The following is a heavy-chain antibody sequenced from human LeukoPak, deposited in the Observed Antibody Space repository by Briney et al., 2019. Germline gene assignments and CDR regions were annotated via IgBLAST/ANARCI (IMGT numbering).Heavy chain of an antibody. CDR3: ARDGSARYNFDY. J-gene: IGHJ4*02. Sequence: SETLSLTCTVSGGSISTYYWSWIRQPPGKGLEWIGYIYYSGSANYNPSLKSRVTISVDTSKNQFSLRLSSVTAADTAMYYCARDGSARYNFDYWGQGTLVTVSS. D-gene: IGHD1-1*01. V-gene: IGHV4-59*01. CDR1: GGSISTYY. CDR2: IYYSGSA.